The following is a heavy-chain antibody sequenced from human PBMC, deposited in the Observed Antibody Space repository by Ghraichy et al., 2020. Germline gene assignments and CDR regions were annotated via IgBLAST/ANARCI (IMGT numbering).Heavy chain of an antibody. D-gene: IGHD6-19*01. Sequence: GGSLRLSCVASGFTVNSNYMSWVRQAPGKGLEWVSVIYSGGSAYYADSVKDRFTISRDSSKNTLYLQMNSLRAEDTAFYYCAKNSGWYGDYWGQGTLVTVSS. J-gene: IGHJ4*02. CDR2: IYSGGSA. V-gene: IGHV3-66*01. CDR3: AKNSGWYGDY. CDR1: GFTVNSNY.